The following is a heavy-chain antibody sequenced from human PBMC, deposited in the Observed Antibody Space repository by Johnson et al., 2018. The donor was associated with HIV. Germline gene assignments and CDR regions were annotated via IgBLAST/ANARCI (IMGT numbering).Heavy chain of an antibody. Sequence: VQLVESGGGLVQPGGSLRLSCAASGFTFSSYWMSWVRQAPGKGLEWVANIKQDGSEKYYVDSVKGRFTISRDNAKNSRYQQMNSLSAGDTAVYYCARGGGYCSGGSCKGAVAFDIWGQGTMVTVSS. J-gene: IGHJ3*02. CDR1: GFTFSSYW. V-gene: IGHV3-7*01. CDR3: ARGGGYCSGGSCKGAVAFDI. CDR2: IKQDGSEK. D-gene: IGHD2-15*01.